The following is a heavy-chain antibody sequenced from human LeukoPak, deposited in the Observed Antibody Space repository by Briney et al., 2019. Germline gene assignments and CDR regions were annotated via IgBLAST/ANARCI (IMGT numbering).Heavy chain of an antibody. J-gene: IGHJ4*02. Sequence: ASVKVSCKASGYTFTSYYMHWVRQAPGQGLEWMGWISAYNGNTNYAQKLQGRVTMTTDTSTSTAYMELRSLRSDDTAVYYCARGVLWFGIPYYFDYWGQGTLVTVSS. CDR2: ISAYNGNT. CDR1: GYTFTSYY. V-gene: IGHV1-18*04. CDR3: ARGVLWFGIPYYFDY. D-gene: IGHD3-10*01.